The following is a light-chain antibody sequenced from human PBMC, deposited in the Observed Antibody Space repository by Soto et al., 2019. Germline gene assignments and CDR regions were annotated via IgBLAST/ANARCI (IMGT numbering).Light chain of an antibody. CDR1: GSDVGAYNY. CDR2: DVS. V-gene: IGLV2-14*01. J-gene: IGLJ1*01. CDR3: YSYTSSSTYV. Sequence: QSALTQPASVSGSPGQSVTISCSGTGSDVGAYNYVSWYQQHPAKAPKLMNYDVSNRPSGVSDRFSGSNSGNTASLTISGLQAEDEADYCCYSYTSSSTYVFGSGTKLTVL.